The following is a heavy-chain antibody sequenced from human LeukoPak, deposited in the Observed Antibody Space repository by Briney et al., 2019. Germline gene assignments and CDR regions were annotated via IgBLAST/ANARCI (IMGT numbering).Heavy chain of an antibody. CDR2: ISGSGGST. CDR1: GFTFSSYG. CDR3: AKPPPYYYDSSGYYYDY. V-gene: IGHV3-23*01. J-gene: IGHJ4*02. Sequence: GGSLRLSCAASGFTFSSYGMNWVRQAPGKGLEWVSAISGSGGSTYYADSVKGRFTISRDNSKNTLYLQMNGLRAEDTAVYYCAKPPPYYYDSSGYYYDYWGQGTLVTVSS. D-gene: IGHD3-22*01.